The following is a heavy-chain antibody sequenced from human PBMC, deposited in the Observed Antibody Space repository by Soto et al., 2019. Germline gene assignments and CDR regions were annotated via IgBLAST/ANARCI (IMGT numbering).Heavy chain of an antibody. CDR1: GYTFTAYY. CDR3: ARVHYDSVPADY. Sequence: ASVKVSCKASGYTFTAYYMHWVRQAPGQGLEWMGWINPNSGGTNYAQKFQGRVTMTRDTSISTAYMELSRLRSDDTAVYYCARVHYDSVPADYWGQGTQVTVSS. V-gene: IGHV1-2*02. J-gene: IGHJ4*02. CDR2: INPNSGGT. D-gene: IGHD3-22*01.